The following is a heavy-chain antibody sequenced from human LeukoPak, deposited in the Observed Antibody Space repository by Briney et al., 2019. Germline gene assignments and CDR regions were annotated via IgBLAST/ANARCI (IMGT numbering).Heavy chain of an antibody. Sequence: GGSLRLSCTASGFTFGDYAMSWVRQAPGKGLEWVGFIRSKAYGGTTEYAASVKGRFTISRDDSKSIAYLQMNSLKTEDTAVYYCTRDSYSSSQVYFQHWGQGTLVTVSS. J-gene: IGHJ1*01. CDR1: GFTFGDYA. V-gene: IGHV3-49*04. CDR2: IRSKAYGGTT. CDR3: TRDSYSSSQVYFQH. D-gene: IGHD6-6*01.